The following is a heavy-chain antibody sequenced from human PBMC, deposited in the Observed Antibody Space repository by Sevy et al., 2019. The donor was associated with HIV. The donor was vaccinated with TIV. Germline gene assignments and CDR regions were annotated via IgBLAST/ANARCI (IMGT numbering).Heavy chain of an antibody. Sequence: GESLKISCKASGYTFTSYGISWVRQAPGQGLEWMGWISAYNGNTNYAQKLQGRVTMTTDTSTGTAYMELRSLGSDDTAVYYGARVWDVDTARYCFDYWGQGTLVTVSS. CDR1: GYTFTSYG. V-gene: IGHV1-18*01. CDR3: ARVWDVDTARYCFDY. CDR2: ISAYNGNT. D-gene: IGHD5-18*01. J-gene: IGHJ4*02.